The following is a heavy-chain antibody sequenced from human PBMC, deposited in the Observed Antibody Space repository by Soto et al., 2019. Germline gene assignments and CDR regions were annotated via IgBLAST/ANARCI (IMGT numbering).Heavy chain of an antibody. J-gene: IGHJ6*03. V-gene: IGHV4-34*01. CDR3: SRGGSTIFGVVISYYYYYMDV. CDR2: INHSGST. D-gene: IGHD3-3*01. CDR1: GGSFSGYY. Sequence: QVQLQQWGAGLLKPSETLSLTCAVYGGSFSGYYWSWIRQPPGKGLEWIGEINHSGSTNYNPSLKSRVTISVDTSKKQVSLKLSSVTAADTAVYYCSRGGSTIFGVVISYYYYYMDVWGKGTTVTVSS.